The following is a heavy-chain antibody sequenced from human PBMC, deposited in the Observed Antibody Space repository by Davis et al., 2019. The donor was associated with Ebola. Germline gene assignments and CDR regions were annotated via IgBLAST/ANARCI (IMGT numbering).Heavy chain of an antibody. CDR3: ASTALPYYYYGMDV. V-gene: IGHV3-73*01. CDR1: GFTSSGSA. D-gene: IGHD2-21*02. J-gene: IGHJ6*02. CDR2: IRSKANSYAT. Sequence: GGSLRLSCAASGFTSSGSAMHWVRQASGKGLEWVGRIRSKANSYATAYAASVKGRFTISRDDSKNTLYLQMNSLRAEDTAVYYCASTALPYYYYGMDVWGQGTTVTVSS.